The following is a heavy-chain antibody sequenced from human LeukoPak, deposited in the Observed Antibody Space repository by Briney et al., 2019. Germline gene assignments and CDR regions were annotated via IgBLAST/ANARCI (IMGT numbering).Heavy chain of an antibody. J-gene: IGHJ4*02. D-gene: IGHD6-19*01. CDR2: IYPGDSDT. V-gene: IGHV5-51*01. Sequence: GEALKISCKGSGYSFTNYWIGWVRQMPGKGLEWVAIIYPGDSDTRYSTSFQGQVTISADKSISTAYLQWSSLKASDTAIYYCARLPLGLYSSGWYIFAYWGQGTLVTVSS. CDR1: GYSFTNYW. CDR3: ARLPLGLYSSGWYIFAY.